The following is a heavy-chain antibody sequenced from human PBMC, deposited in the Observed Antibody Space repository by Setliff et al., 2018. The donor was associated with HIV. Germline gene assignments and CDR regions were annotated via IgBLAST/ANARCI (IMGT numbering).Heavy chain of an antibody. V-gene: IGHV4-39*02. CDR1: GGSIDSSDYY. CDR2: VHYTGSS. D-gene: IGHD3-9*01. Sequence: PSETLSLTCSVSGGSIDSSDYYWAWIRQSPGRGLQWIGSVHYTGSSYRNPSLKSRLTISIDTSRNHFSLNLTTVTAADTAVYYCAMTLRLFDWGYMDVWGKGTTVTVSS. J-gene: IGHJ6*03. CDR3: AMTLRLFDWGYMDV.